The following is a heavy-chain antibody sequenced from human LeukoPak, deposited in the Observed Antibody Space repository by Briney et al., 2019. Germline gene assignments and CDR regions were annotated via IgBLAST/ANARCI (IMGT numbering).Heavy chain of an antibody. CDR2: ISYDGSNK. V-gene: IGHV3-30*18. J-gene: IGHJ6*02. CDR3: AKEAPKPHGMDV. Sequence: GGSLRLSCAASGFTFSSYAMSWVRQAPGKGLEWVAVISYDGSNKYYADSVKGRFTISRDNSKNTLYLQMNSLRAEDTAVYYCAKEAPKPHGMDVWGRGTTVTVSS. CDR1: GFTFSSYA.